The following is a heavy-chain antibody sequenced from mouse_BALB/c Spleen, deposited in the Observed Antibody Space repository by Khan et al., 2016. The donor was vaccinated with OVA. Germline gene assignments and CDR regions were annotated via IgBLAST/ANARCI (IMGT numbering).Heavy chain of an antibody. Sequence: QIQLVQSGPDLKKPGETVKISCKASGYTFTNYGINWVKQAPGKGLKWMGWIYTYTGEPTYADDFKGRFAFSLETSASTAYLQINNLKNEDTAIYFGARGGRRAMDYWGQGTSVTVSS. CDR3: ARGGRRAMDY. J-gene: IGHJ4*01. D-gene: IGHD3-3*01. V-gene: IGHV9-3-1*01. CDR2: IYTYTGEP. CDR1: GYTFTNYG.